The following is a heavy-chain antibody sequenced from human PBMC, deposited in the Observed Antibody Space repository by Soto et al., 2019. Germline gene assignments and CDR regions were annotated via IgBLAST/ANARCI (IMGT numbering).Heavy chain of an antibody. CDR1: GFTFSSYW. CDR2: IKSDGSST. CDR3: ARRHGSSATAWTFDH. V-gene: IGHV3-74*01. J-gene: IGHJ4*02. Sequence: GSLRLSCAASGFTFSSYWMHWVRQAPGKGLVWVSRIKSDGSSTSYADSVEGRFTISRDNAKNTLYLQMNSLTAEDTAAYYCARRHGSSATAWTFDHWGQGTLVTVSS. D-gene: IGHD3-22*01.